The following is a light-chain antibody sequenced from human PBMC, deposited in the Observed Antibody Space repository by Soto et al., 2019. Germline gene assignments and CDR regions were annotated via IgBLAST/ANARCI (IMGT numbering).Light chain of an antibody. CDR1: QAISNS. V-gene: IGKV1-8*01. J-gene: IGKJ1*01. CDR2: AAS. Sequence: AIRMTQSPSSFSASTGDRVTITCRASQAISNSLAWYQQKPGKAPKLLIYAASNLQSGVPSRFSGSGSGTDFTLTISSLQPEDFATYFCQQSYSTPPWTFGQGTKVDIK. CDR3: QQSYSTPPWT.